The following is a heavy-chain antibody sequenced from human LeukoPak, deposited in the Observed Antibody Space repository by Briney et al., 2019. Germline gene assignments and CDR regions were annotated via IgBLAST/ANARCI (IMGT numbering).Heavy chain of an antibody. CDR1: GYNFTNYW. V-gene: IGHV5-51*01. CDR2: IYPGDSDT. D-gene: IGHD3-10*01. CDR3: AMSVDYYGSGSAFDI. Sequence: GAALEISCQGSGYNFTNYWIGWGRQLPGKGLEWVGIIYPGDSDTRYSPSFQGQVTISADKSISTAYLQWSSLKASDTGMYYCAMSVDYYGSGSAFDIWGQGTMVTVSS. J-gene: IGHJ3*02.